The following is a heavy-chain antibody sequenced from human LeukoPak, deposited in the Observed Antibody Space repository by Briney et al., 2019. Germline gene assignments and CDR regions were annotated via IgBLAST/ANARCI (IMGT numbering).Heavy chain of an antibody. Sequence: SETLSLTCSVSGVSISTYYWIWIRQPPAKGLEWMGFFSYSGSTKYNPSLKSRVTMSVDTSKNQFSLKLKSVTAADTAVYYCARMYSGTSYYFDYWGQGTLVTVSS. V-gene: IGHV4-59*01. J-gene: IGHJ4*02. CDR1: GVSISTYY. CDR2: FSYSGST. D-gene: IGHD1-26*01. CDR3: ARMYSGTSYYFDY.